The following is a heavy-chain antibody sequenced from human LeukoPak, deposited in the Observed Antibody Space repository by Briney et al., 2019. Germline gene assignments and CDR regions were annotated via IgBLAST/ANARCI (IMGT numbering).Heavy chain of an antibody. CDR3: AREVVSAAKYDY. D-gene: IGHD2-2*01. V-gene: IGHV4-61*02. CDR2: IYTSGSS. Sequence: SQTLSLTCTVSGGSISSGSYYWSWIRQPAGKGLEWIGRIYTSGSSYYNPSHKSRVTISVDTSKNQFSLKLGSVTAADTAVYYCAREVVSAAKYDYWGHGTPVTAAS. J-gene: IGHJ4*01. CDR1: GGSISSGSYY.